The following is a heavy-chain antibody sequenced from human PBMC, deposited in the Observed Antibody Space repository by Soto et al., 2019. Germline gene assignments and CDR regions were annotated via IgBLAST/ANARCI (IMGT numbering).Heavy chain of an antibody. CDR1: GITFSSYA. D-gene: IGHD5-12*01. V-gene: IGHV3-23*01. J-gene: IGHJ4*02. Sequence: EVQLLESGGGLVQPGGSLRLSCAASGITFSSYAMSWVRQAPGEGLAWVSAISTSGDSTYYADSVKGRFTISRDNSKTTLYLQMNSLRAEDTAVYYCAKGAGGVATWVYFDCWGQGPLLTVSS. CDR2: ISTSGDST. CDR3: AKGAGGVATWVYFDC.